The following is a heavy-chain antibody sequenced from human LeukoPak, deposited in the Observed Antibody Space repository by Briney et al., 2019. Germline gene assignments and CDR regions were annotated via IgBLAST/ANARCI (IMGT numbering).Heavy chain of an antibody. Sequence: GGSLRLSCAASGFTFSSYEMNWVRQAPGKGLEWVSYISSSGSTIYYADSVKGRFTISRDNAKNSLYLQMNSLRAEDTAVYYCAGDIEYYDSSPYWGQGTLVTVSS. CDR1: GFTFSSYE. D-gene: IGHD3-22*01. J-gene: IGHJ4*02. CDR2: ISSSGSTI. V-gene: IGHV3-48*03. CDR3: AGDIEYYDSSPY.